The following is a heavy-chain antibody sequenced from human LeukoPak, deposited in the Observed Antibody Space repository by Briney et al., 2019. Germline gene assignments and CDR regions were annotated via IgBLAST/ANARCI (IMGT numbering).Heavy chain of an antibody. CDR2: IVPIFGTA. D-gene: IGHD2-2*01. J-gene: IGHJ4*02. Sequence: GASVKVSCKASGGTFSNYAISWVRQAPGQGLEWLGGIVPIFGTANYTQGRVTITADESTSTAYMELSSLRSEDTAVYYCARCSTSFSYGTYFDYWGQGTLVTVSS. CDR1: GGTFSNYA. CDR3: ARCSTSFSYGTYFDY. V-gene: IGHV1-69*13.